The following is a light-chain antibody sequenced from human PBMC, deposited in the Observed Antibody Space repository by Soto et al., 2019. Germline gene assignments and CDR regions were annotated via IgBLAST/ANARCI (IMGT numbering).Light chain of an antibody. CDR2: DVS. CDR3: QQRSNWPIT. CDR1: QNISNY. V-gene: IGKV3-11*01. Sequence: MVLTPSPATLSLCPGTRAARSVRASQNISNYLIWYQQKPGQAPRLLIYDVSNRAAGIPARFSGSGSGTDFTLTISSLEPEDFAVYYCQQRSNWPITFGQGTRLEIK. J-gene: IGKJ5*01.